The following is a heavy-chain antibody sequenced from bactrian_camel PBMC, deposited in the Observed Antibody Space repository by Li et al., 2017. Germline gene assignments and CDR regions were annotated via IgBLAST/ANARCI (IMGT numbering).Heavy chain of an antibody. Sequence: HVQLVESGGGLVQPGGSLRLSCRVSEFTFSTYAALNWVRQAPGKGLEWVSSIYSDGSTTYSADSVKGRFTISRDNAKNTLYLQMNSLKPEDTAVYYCTRSYFGASRNTFAFWGQGTQVTVS. D-gene: IGHD1*01. CDR1: EFTFSTYA. V-gene: IGHV3S6*01. CDR2: IYSDGSTT. CDR3: TRSYFGASRNTFAF. J-gene: IGHJ4*01.